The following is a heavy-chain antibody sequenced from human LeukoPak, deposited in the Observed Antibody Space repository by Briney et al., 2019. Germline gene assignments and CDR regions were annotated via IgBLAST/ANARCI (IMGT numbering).Heavy chain of an antibody. CDR2: ISGSGAST. CDR1: GFTFAIHA. D-gene: IGHD3-10*01. CDR3: AKDSYASGRPLHTFDV. Sequence: GGSLRLSCAASGFTFAIHAMTWVRQAPGKGLEWVSAISGSGASTHYADSVKGQFTISRDNSKNTLFLQMNSLRAEDTAIYYCAKDSYASGRPLHTFDVWGQGTMVTVSS. J-gene: IGHJ3*01. V-gene: IGHV3-23*01.